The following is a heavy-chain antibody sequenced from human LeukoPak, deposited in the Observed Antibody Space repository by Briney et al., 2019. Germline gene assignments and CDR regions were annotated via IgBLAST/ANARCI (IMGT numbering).Heavy chain of an antibody. D-gene: IGHD3-10*01. V-gene: IGHV3-48*04. J-gene: IGHJ5*02. CDR1: GFTFSSYS. CDR3: ARGSSDYYANWFDP. CDR2: ISSSSSTI. Sequence: GGSLRLSCAASGFTFSSYSMNWVRQAPGKGLEWVSYISSSSSTIYYADSVKGRFTISRDNAKNSLYLQMNSLRAEDTAVYYCARGSSDYYANWFDPWGQGTLVTVSS.